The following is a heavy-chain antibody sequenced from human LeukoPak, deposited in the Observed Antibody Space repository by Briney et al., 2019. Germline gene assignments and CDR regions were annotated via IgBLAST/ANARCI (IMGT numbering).Heavy chain of an antibody. J-gene: IGHJ4*02. Sequence: PGGSLRLSCAASGFTFSSYSMHWVRQAPGKGLEWVAVIWYDGSNKYYADSVKGRFTISRDNSKNTLYLQMNSLRAEDTAVYYCAKDQGLELVLDYFDYWGQGTLVTVSS. CDR3: AKDQGLELVLDYFDY. CDR1: GFTFSSYS. V-gene: IGHV3-33*06. D-gene: IGHD1-7*01. CDR2: IWYDGSNK.